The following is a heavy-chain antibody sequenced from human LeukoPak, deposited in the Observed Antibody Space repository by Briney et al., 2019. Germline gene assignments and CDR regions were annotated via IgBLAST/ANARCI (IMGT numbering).Heavy chain of an antibody. CDR3: ARIGGSYYEYYFDY. J-gene: IGHJ4*02. CDR1: GGSISNYY. Sequence: SETLSLTCTVSGGSISNYYWSWIRQPAGKGLEWIGRIYTSGSTNYNLSLKSRVTMSVDTSKNQFSLKLSSVTAADTAVYYCARIGGSYYEYYFDYWGQGTLVTVSS. CDR2: IYTSGST. V-gene: IGHV4-4*07. D-gene: IGHD1-26*01.